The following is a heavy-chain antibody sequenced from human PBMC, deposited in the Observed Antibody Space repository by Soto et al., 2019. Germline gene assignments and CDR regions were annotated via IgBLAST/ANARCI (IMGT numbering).Heavy chain of an antibody. CDR2: ISAYNGNT. J-gene: IGHJ5*02. D-gene: IGHD6-13*01. Sequence: SVKVSCKSSVTTLTGFCLSKIRQAPGQGLEWLGWISAYNGNTNYAQKFQGRVTITTDTSTSTAYMGLRRLRSDDTAVYYCERGGAPAVTENWFDPWGQGNLVTGSS. CDR3: ERGGAPAVTENWFDP. V-gene: IGHV1-18*01. CDR1: VTTLTGFC.